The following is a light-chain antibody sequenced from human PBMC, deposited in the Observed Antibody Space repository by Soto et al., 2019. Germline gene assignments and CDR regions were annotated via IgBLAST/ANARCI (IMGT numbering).Light chain of an antibody. J-gene: IGLJ2*01. V-gene: IGLV4-69*01. CDR2: LNSDGSH. Sequence: QLVLTQSPSASASLGASVKLTCTLSSGHSNYAIAWHQQQSEKGPRYLMKLNSDGSHRKGDAIPDRFSGSSSGAERYLTISRLQSEDEADYYCQTWGSGIVVFGGGTKVTVL. CDR3: QTWGSGIVV. CDR1: SGHSNYA.